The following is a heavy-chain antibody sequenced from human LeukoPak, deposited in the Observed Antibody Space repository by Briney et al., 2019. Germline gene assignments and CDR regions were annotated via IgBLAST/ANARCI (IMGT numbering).Heavy chain of an antibody. CDR3: AREGYCSGGSCYSSYYYGMDV. CDR1: GFTFSSYS. V-gene: IGHV3-48*04. D-gene: IGHD2-15*01. J-gene: IGHJ6*02. CDR2: ISSSSSTI. Sequence: PGGSLRLSCAASGFTFSSYSMNWVRQAPGKGLEWVSYISSSSSTIYYADSVKGRFTISRDNAKNSLYLQMNSLRAEDTAVCYCAREGYCSGGSCYSSYYYGMDVWGQGTTVTVSS.